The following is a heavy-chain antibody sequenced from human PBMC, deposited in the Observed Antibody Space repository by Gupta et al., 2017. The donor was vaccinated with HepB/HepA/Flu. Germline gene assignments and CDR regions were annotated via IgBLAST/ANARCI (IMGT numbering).Heavy chain of an antibody. CDR1: GGSSSSYY. J-gene: IGHJ4*02. D-gene: IGHD2-2*01. CDR2: IYYSAST. CDR3: ARVLQAAIGH. Sequence: QVQLQESGPGLVKPSETLSLTCTVSGGSSSSYYWSWIRQPPVKGLEWIGYIYYSASTNDIPSLKSRVTIAVDTSKSQFSLKMRSVTAADTAVYYGARVLQAAIGHGGQGTLVKVYS. V-gene: IGHV4-59*01.